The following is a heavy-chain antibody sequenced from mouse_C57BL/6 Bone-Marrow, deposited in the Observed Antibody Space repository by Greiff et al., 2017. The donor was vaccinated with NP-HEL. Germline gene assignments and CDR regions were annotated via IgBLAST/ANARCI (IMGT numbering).Heavy chain of an antibody. CDR1: GFNIKNTY. D-gene: IGHD1-1*01. V-gene: IGHV14-3*01. J-gene: IGHJ4*01. Sequence: VQLQQSVAELVRPGASVKLSCTASGFNIKNTYMHWVKQRPEQGLEWIGRIDPANGNTKYAPKFQGKATITADTSSNTAYLQLSSLTSEDTAIYYCAKYYYYGSSYGYAMDYWGQGTSVTVSS. CDR2: IDPANGNT. CDR3: AKYYYYGSSYGYAMDY.